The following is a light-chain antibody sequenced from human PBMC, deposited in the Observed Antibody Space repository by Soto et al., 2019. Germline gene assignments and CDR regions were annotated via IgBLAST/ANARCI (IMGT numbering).Light chain of an antibody. V-gene: IGKV1-39*01. CDR3: QQSYSTLRFT. J-gene: IGKJ3*01. CDR1: QSISSY. CDR2: AAS. Sequence: DIQMTQSPSSLSASVGDRVTITCRASQSISSYLNWYQQKPGKAPKLLIYAASSLQSGVPSRFSGSGSGTDFTLTISSLQPEDFATYYCQQSYSTLRFTFGPGTKVDTK.